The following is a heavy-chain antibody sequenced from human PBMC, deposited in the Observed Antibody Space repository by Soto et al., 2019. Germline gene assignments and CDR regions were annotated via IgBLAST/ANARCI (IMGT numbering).Heavy chain of an antibody. CDR3: AKDDPGDFYSYYGLDV. CDR2: ITGSGTNT. CDR1: GFTISSYT. J-gene: IGHJ6*02. Sequence: PGGSLRLSCAASGFTISSYTMTWVRQASGKGLEWVSAITGSGTNTYYADSVKGRFTISTDKSTNTLYLQMSSLRADDTAIYYCAKDDPGDFYSYYGLDVWGQGTTVTVSS. V-gene: IGHV3-23*01. D-gene: IGHD2-21*02.